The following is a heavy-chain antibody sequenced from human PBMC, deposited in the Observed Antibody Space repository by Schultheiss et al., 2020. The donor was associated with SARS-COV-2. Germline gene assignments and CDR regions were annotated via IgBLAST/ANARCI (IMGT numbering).Heavy chain of an antibody. J-gene: IGHJ4*02. CDR2: ISAYNGNT. D-gene: IGHD6-25*01. Sequence: ASVKVSCKASGYTFTSYGISWVRQAPGQGLEWMGWISAYNGNTNYAQKLQGRVTMTTDTSTSTAYMELRSLRSDDTAVYYCARDWRLIAAAEPFDYWGQGTLVTVSS. CDR3: ARDWRLIAAAEPFDY. V-gene: IGHV1-18*01. CDR1: GYTFTSYG.